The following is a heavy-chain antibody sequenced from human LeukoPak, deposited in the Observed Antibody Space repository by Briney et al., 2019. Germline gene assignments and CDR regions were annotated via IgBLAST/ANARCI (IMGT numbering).Heavy chain of an antibody. J-gene: IGHJ5*02. CDR2: INHSGST. Sequence: SETLSLTCAVYGGSCSGYYWSWIRQPPGKGLEWIGEINHSGSTNYNPSLKGRVTISVDTSKNQFSLKLSSVTAADTAVYYCARCYGSGSYNWFDPWGQGTLVTISS. CDR3: ARCYGSGSYNWFDP. D-gene: IGHD3-10*01. V-gene: IGHV4-34*01. CDR1: GGSCSGYY.